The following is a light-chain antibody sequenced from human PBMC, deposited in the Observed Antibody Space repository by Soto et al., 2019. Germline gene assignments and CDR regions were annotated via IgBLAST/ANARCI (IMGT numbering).Light chain of an antibody. Sequence: DIPMTQSPSSLSASVGDRVTVTCRASQSISTFLNWYQQKPGKAPKLLIYAASSLQGGVPSRFSGSGSGTDFTLTISSLQPEDFATYYCQQSFSIPPFTFGPGTKVDIK. CDR1: QSISTF. CDR2: AAS. J-gene: IGKJ3*01. CDR3: QQSFSIPPFT. V-gene: IGKV1-39*01.